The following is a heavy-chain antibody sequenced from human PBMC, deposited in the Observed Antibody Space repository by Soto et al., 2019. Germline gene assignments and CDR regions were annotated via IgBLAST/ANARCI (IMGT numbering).Heavy chain of an antibody. CDR2: INPNSGDT. D-gene: IGHD5-18*01. Sequence: QVQLVQSGAEVKKPGASVKVSCKASGYTFTGYYMHWVRQAPGQGLEWMGWINPNSGDTNYAQKFQGWVTMTRDTSISTAYMELSRLRSDDTAVYYCATSRGYSTNYALDYWGQGTLVTVSS. J-gene: IGHJ4*02. CDR3: ATSRGYSTNYALDY. V-gene: IGHV1-2*04. CDR1: GYTFTGYY.